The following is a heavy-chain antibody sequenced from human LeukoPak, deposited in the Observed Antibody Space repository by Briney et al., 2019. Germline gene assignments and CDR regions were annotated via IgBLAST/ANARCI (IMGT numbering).Heavy chain of an antibody. V-gene: IGHV1-69*13. CDR3: ARNEVTMVRGVIKAALDY. D-gene: IGHD3-10*01. Sequence: SVKVSCKASGGTFSSYAISWVRQAPGQGLEWMGGIIPIFGTANYAQKFQGRVTITADESTSTAYMELSSLRSEDTAVYYCARNEVTMVRGVIKAALDYWGQGTLVTVSS. CDR2: IIPIFGTA. CDR1: GGTFSSYA. J-gene: IGHJ4*02.